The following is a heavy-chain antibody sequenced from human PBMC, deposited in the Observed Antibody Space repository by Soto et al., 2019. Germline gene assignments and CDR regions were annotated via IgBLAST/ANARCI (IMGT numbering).Heavy chain of an antibody. CDR3: GSEPN. CDR2: IIPIFRTT. CDR1: GGSFSGQR. J-gene: IGHJ4*02. V-gene: IGHV1-69*01. Sequence: QVQLVQSGAEVKKPGSSVKVSCKASGGSFSGQRVIWVRQAPGQRLEWMGGIIPIFRTTNYARKFQGRLTITADESTNTVSMELTSLTSGDTAIYYCGSEPNWGQGTLVTVSS.